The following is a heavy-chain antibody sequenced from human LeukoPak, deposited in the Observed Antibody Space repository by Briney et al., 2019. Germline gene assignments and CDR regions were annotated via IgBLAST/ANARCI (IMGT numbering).Heavy chain of an antibody. Sequence: SQTLSLTCAISGDSVSSTTAEWSWNRQSPSSGLEWLGRTYCMSKWYHDDAVSVKSRITINPDTSKNQFPLQPNSVAAEDAAVYYCARSHWNYDYYSDPWDQGALVTVSS. D-gene: IGHD1-7*01. CDR1: GDSVSSTTAE. J-gene: IGHJ5*02. CDR2: TYCMSKWYH. CDR3: ARSHWNYDYYSDP. V-gene: IGHV6-1*01.